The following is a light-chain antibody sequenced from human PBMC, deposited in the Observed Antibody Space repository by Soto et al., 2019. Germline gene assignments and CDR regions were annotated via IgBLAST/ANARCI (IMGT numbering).Light chain of an antibody. Sequence: QSVMTQPPSVSAAPGQKVTISCSGSSSNIGGNSVSWYQQLPGTAPKLLIYDDNKRTSGIPDRLSGSKSGTSATLGITGLQTGDEADYYCGSWDSSLSAYVFGTGTKLTVL. CDR2: DDN. J-gene: IGLJ1*01. V-gene: IGLV1-51*01. CDR1: SSNIGGNS. CDR3: GSWDSSLSAYV.